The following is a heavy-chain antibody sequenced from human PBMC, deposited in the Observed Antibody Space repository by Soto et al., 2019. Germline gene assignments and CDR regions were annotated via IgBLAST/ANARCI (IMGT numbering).Heavy chain of an antibody. Sequence: QLQLQESGSGLVKPSQTLSLTCAVSGGSISSGGYSWSWIRQPPGKGLEWIGYIYHSGSTYYNPSLKRRDTISVDRSKNQFSLKMSSVTAADTAVYYCASSHAGAHITAAVHWGQGTLVTVSS. CDR2: IYHSGST. CDR3: ASSHAGAHITAAVH. CDR1: GGSISSGGYS. V-gene: IGHV4-30-2*01. D-gene: IGHD6-13*01. J-gene: IGHJ4*02.